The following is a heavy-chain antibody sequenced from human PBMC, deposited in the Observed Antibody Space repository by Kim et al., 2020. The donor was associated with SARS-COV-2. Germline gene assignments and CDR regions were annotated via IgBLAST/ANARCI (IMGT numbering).Heavy chain of an antibody. CDR2: IIPIFGTA. J-gene: IGHJ4*02. Sequence: SVKVSCKASGGTFSSYAISWVRQAPGQGLEWMGGIIPIFGTANYAQKFQGRVTITADESTSTAYMELSSLRSEDTAVYYCARDRTVTTAWGFDYWGQGTLVTVSS. D-gene: IGHD4-17*01. CDR1: GGTFSSYA. V-gene: IGHV1-69*13. CDR3: ARDRTVTTAWGFDY.